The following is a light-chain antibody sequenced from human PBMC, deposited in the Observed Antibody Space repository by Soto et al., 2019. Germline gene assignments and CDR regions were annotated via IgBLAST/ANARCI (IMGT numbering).Light chain of an antibody. J-gene: IGKJ1*01. V-gene: IGKV1-5*03. CDR2: KAS. CDR3: QQSYSTPWT. CDR1: QSISNF. Sequence: DIQMTQSPSTLSASVGDRVTITCRASQSISNFLAWYQQKPGKAPNLLIYKASTLESGVPSRFSGSGSGTEFTLTISSLQPEDFATYYCQQSYSTPWTFGQGTKVEIK.